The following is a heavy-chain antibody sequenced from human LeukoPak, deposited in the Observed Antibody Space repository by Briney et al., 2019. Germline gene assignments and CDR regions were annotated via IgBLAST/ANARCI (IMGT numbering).Heavy chain of an antibody. Sequence: SVKLSCKASGGTFSSYAISWVRHAPGQGLEWMGRIIPIFGTANYAQKFQGRVTITTDESTSTAYMELSSLRSEDTAVYYCARDRIVVVTAIPYAFDIWGQGTMVTVSS. D-gene: IGHD2-21*02. CDR3: ARDRIVVVTAIPYAFDI. CDR2: IIPIFGTA. J-gene: IGHJ3*02. CDR1: GGTFSSYA. V-gene: IGHV1-69*05.